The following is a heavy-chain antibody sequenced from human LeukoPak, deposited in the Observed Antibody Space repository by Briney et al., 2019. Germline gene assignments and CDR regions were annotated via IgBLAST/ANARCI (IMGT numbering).Heavy chain of an antibody. D-gene: IGHD5-24*01. CDR2: INQDGSEK. V-gene: IGHV3-7*01. Sequence: SGGSLRLSCAASGFTFSSYWMNWVRQAPGKGLEWVASINQDGSEKYYLDSVKGRFTISRDNAKNSLYLQMNSLRDEDTAVYSCARDGVRDGLYFDRWGRGTLVTVSS. CDR1: GFTFSSYW. J-gene: IGHJ4*02. CDR3: ARDGVRDGLYFDR.